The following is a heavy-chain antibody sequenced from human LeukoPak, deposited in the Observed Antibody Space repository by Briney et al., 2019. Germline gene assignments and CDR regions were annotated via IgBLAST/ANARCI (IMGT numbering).Heavy chain of an antibody. CDR3: ARDPDYYYMDV. CDR1: GYTFTSYG. Sequence: WASVKVSCKASGYTFTSYGISWVRQAPGQRLEWMGWISAYNGNTNYAQKLQGRVTMTTDTSTSTAYTELRSLRSGDTAVYYCARDPDYYYMDVWGKGTTVTVSS. V-gene: IGHV1-18*01. CDR2: ISAYNGNT. J-gene: IGHJ6*03.